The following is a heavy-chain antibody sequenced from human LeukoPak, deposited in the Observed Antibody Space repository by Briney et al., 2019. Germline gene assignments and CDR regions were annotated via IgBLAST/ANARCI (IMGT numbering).Heavy chain of an antibody. CDR3: ARGNYHAMDV. V-gene: IGHV3-74*01. CDR1: GFTFSNYW. Sequence: GGSLRLSCAASGFTFSNYWMHWVRQTPGEGLVCVSLIKGDGSSTTYADSVKGRFTISRDNAKNTVYLQMNSLRAEDTAVYYCARGNYHAMDVWGQGTTVTVSS. J-gene: IGHJ6*02. CDR2: IKGDGSST.